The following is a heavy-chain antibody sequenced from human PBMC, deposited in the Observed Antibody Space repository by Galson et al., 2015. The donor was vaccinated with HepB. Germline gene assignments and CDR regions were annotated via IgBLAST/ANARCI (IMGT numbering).Heavy chain of an antibody. Sequence: SVKVSCKASGGTFSSYAISWVRQAPGQGLEWMGRIIPILGIANYAQKFQGRVTITADTSTSTAYMELRSLRSDDTAVYYCARDRRRPTGYPTEVDPWGQGTLVTVSS. D-gene: IGHD3-9*01. CDR3: ARDRRRPTGYPTEVDP. V-gene: IGHV1-69*04. CDR2: IIPILGIA. CDR1: GGTFSSYA. J-gene: IGHJ5*02.